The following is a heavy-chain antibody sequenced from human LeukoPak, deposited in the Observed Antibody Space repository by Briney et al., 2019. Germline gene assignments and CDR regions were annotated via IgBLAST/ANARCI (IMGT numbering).Heavy chain of an antibody. CDR3: ARTGLGNYYRPFDF. V-gene: IGHV4-59*01. CDR2: IYYIGIT. Sequence: SETLSLTCTVSGGSFNAYYWSWIRQPPGKGLEWIGYIYYIGITNYNPSLKNRVIISVDTSKNQFSLQLSSVTAADTAVYYCARTGLGNYYRPFDFWGQGTLVTVSS. J-gene: IGHJ4*02. D-gene: IGHD3-10*01. CDR1: GGSFNAYY.